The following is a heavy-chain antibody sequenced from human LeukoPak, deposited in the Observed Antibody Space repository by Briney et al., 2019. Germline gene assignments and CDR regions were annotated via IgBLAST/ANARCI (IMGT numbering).Heavy chain of an antibody. Sequence: SVKVSCKASGGTFSSYAINWVRQAPGQGLEWMGRIIPIFGIANHAQKFQGRVTITADKSTSTAYMELSSLRSKDTAVYYCACGGIFGDSIYGMDVWGQGTTVTVSS. CDR1: GGTFSSYA. D-gene: IGHD3-3*01. V-gene: IGHV1-69*04. CDR2: IIPIFGIA. CDR3: ACGGIFGDSIYGMDV. J-gene: IGHJ6*02.